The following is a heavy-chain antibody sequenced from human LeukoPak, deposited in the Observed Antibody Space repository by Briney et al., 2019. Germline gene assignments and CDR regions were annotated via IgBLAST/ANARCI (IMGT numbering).Heavy chain of an antibody. CDR1: GGSISSGGYY. D-gene: IGHD3-22*01. Sequence: PSETLSLTCTVSGGSISSGGYYWSWIRQPPGKGLEWIGYIYHSGSTYYNPSLESRVTISVDTSKNQFSLKLSSVTAADTAVYYCARGNSSGYYYANWYFDLWGRGTLVTVSS. V-gene: IGHV4-30-2*01. CDR3: ARGNSSGYYYANWYFDL. CDR2: IYHSGST. J-gene: IGHJ2*01.